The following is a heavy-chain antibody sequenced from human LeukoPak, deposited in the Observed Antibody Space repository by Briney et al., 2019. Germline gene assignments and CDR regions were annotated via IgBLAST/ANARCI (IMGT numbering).Heavy chain of an antibody. CDR1: GYTFTSYD. Sequence: ASVKVSCKASGYTFTSYDINWVRQATGQGLEWMGWMNPNSGNTGYAQKFQGRVTMTRNTSISTAYMELSSLRSEDTAVYYCASGIEYSSSLSWFDPWGQGTLVTVSS. V-gene: IGHV1-8*01. J-gene: IGHJ5*02. D-gene: IGHD6-6*01. CDR3: ASGIEYSSSLSWFDP. CDR2: MNPNSGNT.